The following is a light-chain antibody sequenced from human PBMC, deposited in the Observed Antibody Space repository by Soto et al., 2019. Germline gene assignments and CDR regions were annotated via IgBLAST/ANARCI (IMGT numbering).Light chain of an antibody. CDR2: DDN. V-gene: IGLV1-40*01. CDR1: SSNIGAGYD. Sequence: QPVLTQTPSVSGAPGQKITMSCTGSSSNIGAGYDVHWYQQLPGAAPKLLIYDDNNRPSGIPDRFSASKSGTSASLAITGLQGDDEANYYCQSYDTTLSGVVFGAGTQLTVL. J-gene: IGLJ2*01. CDR3: QSYDTTLSGVV.